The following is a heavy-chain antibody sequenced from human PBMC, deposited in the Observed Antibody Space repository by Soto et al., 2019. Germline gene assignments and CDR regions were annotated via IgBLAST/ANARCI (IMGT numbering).Heavy chain of an antibody. Sequence: PSETLSLTCAVSGASISGSYYYWAWLRQSPGKGPEWMGGVFYTGFTSYNPSLECRVSVSVDTSKSQFSLKLSAVTAADTAVYYCATSQKGYNWNYFDHWGQGALVTVSS. J-gene: IGHJ4*02. CDR1: GASISGSYYY. V-gene: IGHV4-39*01. D-gene: IGHD1-20*01. CDR3: ATSQKGYNWNYFDH. CDR2: VFYTGFT.